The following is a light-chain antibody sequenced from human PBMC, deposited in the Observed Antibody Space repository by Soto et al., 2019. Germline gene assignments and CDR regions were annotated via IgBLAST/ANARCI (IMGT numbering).Light chain of an antibody. CDR2: DVS. V-gene: IGLV2-14*01. CDR1: SSDFGGYNY. J-gene: IGLJ1*01. CDR3: SSYTSSSTSYA. Sequence: QSVLTQPASVSGSPGQSITISCTGTSSDFGGYNYVSWYQQHPGKAPKLMIYDVSNRPSGVSNRFSGSKSGNTASLTISGLQAEDEADYYCSSYTSSSTSYAFGTGTKVTVL.